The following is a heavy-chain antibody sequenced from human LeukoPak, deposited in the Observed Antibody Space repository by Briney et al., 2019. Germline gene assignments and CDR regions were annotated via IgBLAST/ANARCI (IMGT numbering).Heavy chain of an antibody. CDR3: ARDQQGGNSEFDY. D-gene: IGHD4-23*01. V-gene: IGHV1-2*02. J-gene: IGHJ4*02. CDR1: GYTFTDYY. Sequence: ASVKVSCKASGYTFTDYYMHWGRQAPGQGLEWRGWINPNSGGTHYAQKFQGRVTITTDTSSSTAYMELSRLRSADTAVYYCARDQQGGNSEFDYWGQGTLVTVSS. CDR2: INPNSGGT.